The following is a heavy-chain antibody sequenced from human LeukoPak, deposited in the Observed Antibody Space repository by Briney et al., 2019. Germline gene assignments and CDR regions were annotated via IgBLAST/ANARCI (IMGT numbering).Heavy chain of an antibody. Sequence: TGESLKISCKGSGYIFSTYWIGWVRQMPEKGLEWMGIIYPGDSDTRYSPSLQGQVTISADKSISTAFLHWSSLKASDTAMYYCARPGYCSTTSCSAIDYWGQGTLVTVSS. V-gene: IGHV5-51*01. CDR2: IYPGDSDT. J-gene: IGHJ4*02. CDR3: ARPGYCSTTSCSAIDY. CDR1: GYIFSTYW. D-gene: IGHD2-2*01.